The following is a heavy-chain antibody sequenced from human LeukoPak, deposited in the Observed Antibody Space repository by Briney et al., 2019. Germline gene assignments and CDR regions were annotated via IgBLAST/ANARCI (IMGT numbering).Heavy chain of an antibody. CDR1: GGSISNYY. J-gene: IGHJ4*02. D-gene: IGHD6-19*01. CDR3: TRGSGWYAY. Sequence: SETLSLTCTVSGGSISNYYWSWIRQPPGKELEWIGYIYYSGSTYYNPSLKSRVAISIDTSKKQFSLKLSSVTAADTAVYYCTRGSGWYAYWGQGTLVTVSS. V-gene: IGHV4-59*01. CDR2: IYYSGST.